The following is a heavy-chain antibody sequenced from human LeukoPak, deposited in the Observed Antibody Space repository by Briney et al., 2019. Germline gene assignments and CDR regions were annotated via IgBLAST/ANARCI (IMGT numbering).Heavy chain of an antibody. D-gene: IGHD6-13*01. CDR3: AKAGYSTSWYYLDF. CDR2: IRFDGGNE. J-gene: IGHJ4*02. Sequence: PGGSLSLSCAASDFTFSDFGMHWVRPAPGKGLEWVAFIRFDGGNEIYGHSVKGRFTISRDDSKDTLYLQMNSLSAEDTADCFCAKAGYSTSWYYLDFWGQGTLVTVSS. CDR1: DFTFSDFG. V-gene: IGHV3-30*02.